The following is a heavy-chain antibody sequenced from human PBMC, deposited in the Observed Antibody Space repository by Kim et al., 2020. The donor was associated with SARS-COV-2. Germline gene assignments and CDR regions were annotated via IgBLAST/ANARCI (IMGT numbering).Heavy chain of an antibody. D-gene: IGHD6-13*01. Sequence: SETLSLTCAVSGGSISSSNWWSWVRQPPGKGLEWIGEIYHSGSTNCNPSLKSRVTISVDKSKNQFSLKLSSVTAADTAVYYCARDRVVYSSSWYGFAHGLPHQGLYGMDVWGQGTTVTVSS. CDR3: ARDRVVYSSSWYGFAHGLPHQGLYGMDV. J-gene: IGHJ6*02. CDR1: GGSISSSNW. CDR2: IYHSGST. V-gene: IGHV4-4*02.